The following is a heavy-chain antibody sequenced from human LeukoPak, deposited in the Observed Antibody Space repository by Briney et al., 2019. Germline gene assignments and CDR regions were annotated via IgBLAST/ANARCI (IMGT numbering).Heavy chain of an antibody. CDR3: ARDPDYGDYEPYYYYYGMDV. CDR2: IKQDGSEK. Sequence: PGGSLRLSCAASGFTFSSYWMSWVRQAPGKGLEWVANIKQDGSEKYYVDSVKGRFTISRDNAKNSLYLQMNSLRAEDTAVYYCARDPDYGDYEPYYYYYGMDVWGQGTTVTVSS. V-gene: IGHV3-7*01. D-gene: IGHD4-17*01. CDR1: GFTFSSYW. J-gene: IGHJ6*02.